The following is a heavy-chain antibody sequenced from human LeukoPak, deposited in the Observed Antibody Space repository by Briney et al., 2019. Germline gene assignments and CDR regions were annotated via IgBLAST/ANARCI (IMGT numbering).Heavy chain of an antibody. CDR2: IYTSGST. V-gene: IGHV4-4*07. D-gene: IGHD2-15*01. CDR1: GGSISSYS. CDR3: ARAVHCSGGSCYFDY. J-gene: IGHJ4*02. Sequence: SETLSHTCTVSGGSISSYSWSWIRQPAGKGLEWIGRIYTSGSTKYNPSLTSRVTMSVDTSKNQFSLKLRSVTAADTAVYYCARAVHCSGGSCYFDYWGQGTLVTVSS.